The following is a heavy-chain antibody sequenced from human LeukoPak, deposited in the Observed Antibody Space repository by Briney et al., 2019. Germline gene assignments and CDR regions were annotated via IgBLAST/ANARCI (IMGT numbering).Heavy chain of an antibody. CDR1: GGSIKTSSYY. Sequence: PSETLSLTCTVSGGSIKTSSYYWGWIRQPPGKGLEWIGRIYYTGTTYYNPSLKSRVTISVDTSKNQFSLKLSSVTAADTAVYYCARPTVVTRRGGYYFDYWGQGTLVTVSS. CDR2: IYYTGTT. V-gene: IGHV4-39*01. J-gene: IGHJ4*02. D-gene: IGHD4-23*01. CDR3: ARPTVVTRRGGYYFDY.